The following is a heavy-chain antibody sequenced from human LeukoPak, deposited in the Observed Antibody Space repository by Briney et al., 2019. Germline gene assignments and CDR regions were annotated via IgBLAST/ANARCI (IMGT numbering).Heavy chain of an antibody. CDR3: AKDWGSSRHYYMDV. J-gene: IGHJ6*03. CDR1: GFTFDDYA. Sequence: SGGSLRLSCAASGFTFDDYAMHWVRHAPGKGLEWVSGISWNSGSIGYADSVKGRFTISRDNAKNSLYLQMNSLRAEDTALYYCAKDWGSSRHYYMDVWGKGTTVTVSS. CDR2: ISWNSGSI. D-gene: IGHD6-6*01. V-gene: IGHV3-9*01.